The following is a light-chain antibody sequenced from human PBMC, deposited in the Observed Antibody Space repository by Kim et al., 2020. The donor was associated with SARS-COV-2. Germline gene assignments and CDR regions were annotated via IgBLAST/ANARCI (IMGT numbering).Light chain of an antibody. J-gene: IGKJ1*01. CDR2: GAS. CDR3: QTYNTAPWT. V-gene: IGKV1-27*01. Sequence: ASVGDRVPLTCRASQAISTYLAWYQQKPGKVPQLLIYGASTLQSGVPSRFSGSGSGTEFSLSISSLKPEDVATYFCQTYNTAPWTFGPGTKVDIK. CDR1: QAISTY.